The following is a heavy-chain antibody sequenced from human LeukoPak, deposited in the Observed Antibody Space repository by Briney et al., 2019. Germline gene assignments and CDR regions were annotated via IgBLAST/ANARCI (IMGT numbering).Heavy chain of an antibody. CDR3: ARVLLWFGPYFDY. V-gene: IGHV3-30-3*01. CDR2: ISYDGSNK. CDR1: GFTFSSYA. D-gene: IGHD3-10*01. Sequence: GRSLRLSCAASGFTFSSYAMHWVRQAPGKGLEWVAVISYDGSNKYYADSVKGRFTISRDNAKNSLYLEMNSLRAEDTAVYYCARVLLWFGPYFDYWGQGTLVTVSS. J-gene: IGHJ4*02.